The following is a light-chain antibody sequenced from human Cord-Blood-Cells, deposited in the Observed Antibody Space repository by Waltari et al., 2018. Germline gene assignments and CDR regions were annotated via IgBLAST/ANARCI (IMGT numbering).Light chain of an antibody. Sequence: ALSQPPSVSRPPGRPPTTSRTRTSTYVGVTNYVSWYQQHPGKAPKLMIFDVSNRPSWVSNRFSGSKSGNTASLTISGLQAEDEADYYCSSYTSSSTQVFGTGTKVTVL. CDR1: STYVGVTNY. CDR2: DVS. J-gene: IGLJ1*01. CDR3: SSYTSSSTQV. V-gene: IGLV2-14*01.